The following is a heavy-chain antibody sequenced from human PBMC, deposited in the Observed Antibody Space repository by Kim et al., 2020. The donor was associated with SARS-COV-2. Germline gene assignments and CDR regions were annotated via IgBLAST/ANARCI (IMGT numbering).Heavy chain of an antibody. V-gene: IGHV1-69*01. CDR3: ARGSYDTPPNY. Sequence: ANHARKFQGRVTIPADQSPSTAYMELSSLRSEDTAVYYCARGSYDTPPNYWGQGTLVTVSS. J-gene: IGHJ4*02. CDR2: A. D-gene: IGHD3-9*01.